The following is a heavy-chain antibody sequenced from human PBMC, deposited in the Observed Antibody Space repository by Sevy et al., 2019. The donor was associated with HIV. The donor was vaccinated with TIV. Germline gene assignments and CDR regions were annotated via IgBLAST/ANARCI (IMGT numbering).Heavy chain of an antibody. CDR2: IYPDDSDT. Sequence: GESLKISCKGSGYSFATYWIAWVRQMPGKGLEWMGIIYPDDSDTRNSPSFQGQVTISADKSISTAYLQWSTLKAYDTAKYYCARGARGTLPSFCYYTLNVWGQGTTVTVSS. CDR1: GYSFATYW. V-gene: IGHV5-51*01. D-gene: IGHD1-1*01. J-gene: IGHJ6*02. CDR3: ARGARGTLPSFCYYTLNV.